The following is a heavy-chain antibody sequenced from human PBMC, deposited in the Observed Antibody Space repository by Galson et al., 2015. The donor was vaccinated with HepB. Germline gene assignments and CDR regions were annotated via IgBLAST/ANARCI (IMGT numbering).Heavy chain of an antibody. V-gene: IGHV1-46*01. CDR2: INPSGGST. Sequence: SVKVSCKASGYTFTSYYMHWVRQAPGQGLEWMGIINPSGGSTSYAQKFQGRVTMTTDTSTSTAYMELRGLRSDDTAVYYCARDPGGPGVVVVPAAPIRFDPWGQGTLVTVSS. CDR3: ARDPGGPGVVVVPAAPIRFDP. CDR1: GYTFTSYY. J-gene: IGHJ5*02. D-gene: IGHD2-2*01.